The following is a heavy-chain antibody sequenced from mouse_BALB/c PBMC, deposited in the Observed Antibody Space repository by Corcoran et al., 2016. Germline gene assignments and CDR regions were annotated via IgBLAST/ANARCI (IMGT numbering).Heavy chain of an antibody. CDR1: GFNIKDYY. Sequence: EVQLQQSGAELVRPGALVKLSCKASGFNIKDYYMHWVKQRPEQGLEWIGWIDPENGNTIYDPKFQGKASITADTSSNTAYLQFSSLTSEDTAVYYCARYGNYYFDYWGQGTTLTVSS. J-gene: IGHJ2*01. V-gene: IGHV14-1*02. D-gene: IGHD2-10*02. CDR2: IDPENGNT. CDR3: ARYGNYYFDY.